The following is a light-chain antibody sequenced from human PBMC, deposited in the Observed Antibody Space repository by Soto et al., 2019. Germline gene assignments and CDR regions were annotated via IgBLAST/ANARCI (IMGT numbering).Light chain of an antibody. V-gene: IGKV3-11*01. J-gene: IGKJ1*01. CDR1: QSVGGTF. CDR2: DAS. CDR3: QQRSKWPRT. Sequence: EIVLTQSPGTLSLSPGEGATLSCRASQSVGGTFLAWYQQKPGQAPRLLIYDASNRATGIPARFSGSGSGTDFTLTISSLEPEDFAVYYCQQRSKWPRTFGQGTKVDIK.